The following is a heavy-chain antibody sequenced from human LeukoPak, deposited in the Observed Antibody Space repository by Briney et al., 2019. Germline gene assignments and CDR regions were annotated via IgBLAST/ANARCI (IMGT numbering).Heavy chain of an antibody. CDR2: ISSSSSYT. V-gene: IGHV3-11*05. D-gene: IGHD3-22*01. J-gene: IGHJ3*02. Sequence: GGSLRLSCAASGFTFSDYYMSWIRQAPGKGLEWVSYISSSSSYTNYADSVKGRFTISRDNAKNSLYLQMNSLRAEDTAVYYCARDATYYYGSSGYAFDIWGQGTMVTVSS. CDR3: ARDATYYYGSSGYAFDI. CDR1: GFTFSDYY.